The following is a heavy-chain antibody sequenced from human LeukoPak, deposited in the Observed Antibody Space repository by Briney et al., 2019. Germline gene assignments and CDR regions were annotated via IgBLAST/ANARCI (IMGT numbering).Heavy chain of an antibody. CDR2: ISYDGSNK. J-gene: IGHJ6*04. CDR1: GFTFSSYG. V-gene: IGHV3-30*18. Sequence: GRSLRLSCAASGFTFSSYGMHWVRQAPGKGLEWVAVISYDGSNKYYADSVKGRFTISRDNSKNTLYLQMNSLRAADTAVYYCAKEGYSSSWYWGDSYYYGMDVWGKGTTVTVSS. CDR3: AKEGYSSSWYWGDSYYYGMDV. D-gene: IGHD6-13*01.